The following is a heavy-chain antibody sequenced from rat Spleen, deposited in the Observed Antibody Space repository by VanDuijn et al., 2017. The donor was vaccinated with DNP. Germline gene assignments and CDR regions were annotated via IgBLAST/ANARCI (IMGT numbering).Heavy chain of an antibody. Sequence: EVQLVESGGGLVQPGRSLKLSCAASGFTFSDYNMAWVRQTPKKGLEWVATISSGGGTTYYRDSVKGRFTISRDNAKSTLYLQRDSLRSEDTATYYCARQGYYQDYFDYWGQGVMVTVSS. D-gene: IGHD1-6*01. CDR1: GFTFSDYN. V-gene: IGHV5-7*01. J-gene: IGHJ2*01. CDR2: ISSGGGTT. CDR3: ARQGYYQDYFDY.